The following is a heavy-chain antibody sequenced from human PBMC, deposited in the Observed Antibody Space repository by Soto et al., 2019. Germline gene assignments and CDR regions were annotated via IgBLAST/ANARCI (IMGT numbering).Heavy chain of an antibody. Sequence: QVQLVQSGAEVKKPGASVKVSCKASGYTFTSYGISWVRQAPGQGLEWMGWISAYNGNTNYAQKLQGRVTMTTDTSTSTAYMGLRSLRSDDTAVYYCARAVYCSGGSCYSHYWYFDLWGRGTLVTVSS. J-gene: IGHJ2*01. CDR1: GYTFTSYG. D-gene: IGHD2-15*01. CDR2: ISAYNGNT. V-gene: IGHV1-18*01. CDR3: ARAVYCSGGSCYSHYWYFDL.